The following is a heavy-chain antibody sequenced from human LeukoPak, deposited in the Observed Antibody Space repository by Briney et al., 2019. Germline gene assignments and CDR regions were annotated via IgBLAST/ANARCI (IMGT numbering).Heavy chain of an antibody. J-gene: IGHJ4*02. CDR1: GGSISSSSYY. CDR2: IYYSGST. CDR3: ARRTQIAAAGMAFDY. Sequence: SETLSLTCTVSGGSISSSSYYWGWIRQPPGKGLEWTGSIYYSGSTYYNPSLKSRVTISVDTSKNQFSLKLSSVTAADTAVYYCARRTQIAAAGMAFDYWGQGTLVTVSS. V-gene: IGHV4-39*01. D-gene: IGHD6-13*01.